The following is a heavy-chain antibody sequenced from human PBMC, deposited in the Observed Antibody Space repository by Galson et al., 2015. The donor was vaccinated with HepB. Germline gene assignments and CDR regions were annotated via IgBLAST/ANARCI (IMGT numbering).Heavy chain of an antibody. D-gene: IGHD3-10*01. CDR3: ARDEAYGANGE. CDR2: IKQDGSEK. Sequence: SLRLSCAASGFTFSRYWMSWVRQAPGKGLEWVANIKQDGSEKYYVDSVKGRFTISRDNAKNSLYLQMNSLRADDTAVYYCARDEAYGANGEWGQGTLVTVSS. J-gene: IGHJ4*02. V-gene: IGHV3-7*03. CDR1: GFTFSRYW.